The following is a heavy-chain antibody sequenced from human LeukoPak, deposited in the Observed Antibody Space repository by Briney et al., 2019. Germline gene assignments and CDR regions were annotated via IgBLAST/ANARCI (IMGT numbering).Heavy chain of an antibody. CDR1: GFFFSTSD. D-gene: IGHD4-17*01. CDR2: VTPDGGNK. J-gene: IGHJ4*02. CDR3: ARGPLHGAFDY. V-gene: IGHV3-30*03. Sequence: GGSLILSCAASGFFFSTSDMHWLRQAPGKGLEWVAHVTPDGGNKYYADSMQGRFTGSRDNSKNTVYLQMNSLRVDDTAVYYCARGPLHGAFDYWGQGTLVTVSS.